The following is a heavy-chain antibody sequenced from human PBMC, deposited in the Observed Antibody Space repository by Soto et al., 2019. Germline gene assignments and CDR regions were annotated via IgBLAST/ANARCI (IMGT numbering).Heavy chain of an antibody. J-gene: IGHJ4*02. Sequence: GGALRLSCAASGFTFSSYWMSWVRQVPGKGLEWVANIKQDGSEQYYVDSVMGRFTISRDNAKNSLYLQMNSLRAEDTAVYYCATSRSFDYWGQGALVTVSS. CDR2: IKQDGSEQ. D-gene: IGHD3-10*01. CDR1: GFTFSSYW. V-gene: IGHV3-7*02. CDR3: ATSRSFDY.